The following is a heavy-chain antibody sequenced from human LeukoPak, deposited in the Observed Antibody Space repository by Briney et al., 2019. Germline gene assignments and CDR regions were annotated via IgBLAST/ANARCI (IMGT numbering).Heavy chain of an antibody. Sequence: GGSLRLSCAASAFTFSGYSMTWVRQAPGKGLEWVGRTRNKANSYSTQYAASVKGRFTISRDDSKNSLFLQMNSLETEDTAVYYCTRVLGYSYGPIDYWGQGTLVTVSS. CDR1: AFTFSGYS. CDR2: TRNKANSYST. V-gene: IGHV3-72*01. J-gene: IGHJ4*02. D-gene: IGHD5-18*01. CDR3: TRVLGYSYGPIDY.